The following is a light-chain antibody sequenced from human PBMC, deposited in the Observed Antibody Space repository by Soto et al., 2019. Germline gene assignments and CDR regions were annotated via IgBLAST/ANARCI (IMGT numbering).Light chain of an antibody. V-gene: IGKV1-5*01. CDR3: QQRGNWPPGFT. Sequence: DIRMTQSPSTLSTSVGDRVTITCRASQNIRGWLAWYQQKPGKAPKLLIYDASTLESGVPSRFSGSGSGTEFTLTISSLQPDDFATYYCQQRGNWPPGFTFGPGTKVDIK. CDR2: DAS. J-gene: IGKJ3*01. CDR1: QNIRGW.